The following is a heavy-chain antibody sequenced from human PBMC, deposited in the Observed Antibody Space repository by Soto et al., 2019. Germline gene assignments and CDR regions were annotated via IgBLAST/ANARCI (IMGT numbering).Heavy chain of an antibody. V-gene: IGHV4-39*01. CDR1: GGSISSSSYY. CDR2: IYYSGST. D-gene: IGHD3-16*02. Sequence: QLQLQESGPGLVKPSETLSLTCTVSGGSISSSSYYWGWIRQPPGKGLEWIGSIYYSGSTYYNPSLKSRVTISVDTSKNQFSLKLSSVTAADTAVYYCARHEGDYIWGSYPHGAFDIWGQGTMVTVSS. J-gene: IGHJ3*02. CDR3: ARHEGDYIWGSYPHGAFDI.